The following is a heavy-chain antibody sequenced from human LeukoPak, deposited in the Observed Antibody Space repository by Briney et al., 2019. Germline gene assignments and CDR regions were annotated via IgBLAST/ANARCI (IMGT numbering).Heavy chain of an antibody. D-gene: IGHD4-17*01. CDR1: GYTFTGYY. Sequence: GASVKVSCKASGYTFTGYYMHWVRQAPGQGLEWMGWINPNSGGTNYAQKFQGRVTMTRDTSISTAYMELSRLRSDDTAVYYCARSEASYGDYAFDPWGQGTLVTVSS. CDR3: ARSEASYGDYAFDP. V-gene: IGHV1-2*02. J-gene: IGHJ5*02. CDR2: INPNSGGT.